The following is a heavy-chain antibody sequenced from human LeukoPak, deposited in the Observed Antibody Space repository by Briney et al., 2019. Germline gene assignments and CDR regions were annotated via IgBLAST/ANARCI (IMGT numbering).Heavy chain of an antibody. CDR2: IHPSDSDT. CDR3: ARNGITQNVAFDI. J-gene: IGHJ3*02. CDR1: GYSFTSYW. D-gene: IGHD1-20*01. V-gene: IGHV5-51*01. Sequence: GESLKISCKGSGYSFTSYWIGWVRPMPGKGLEWMGIIHPSDSDTRYSPSFEGQVTISADKSISTAYLQWSSLKASDTGMYYCARNGITQNVAFDIWGQGTMVTVSS.